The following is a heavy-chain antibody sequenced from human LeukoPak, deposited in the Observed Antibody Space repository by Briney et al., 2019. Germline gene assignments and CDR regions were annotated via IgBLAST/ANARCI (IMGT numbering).Heavy chain of an antibody. J-gene: IGHJ4*02. D-gene: IGHD2-8*02. V-gene: IGHV3-53*01. Sequence: GGSLRLSCAASGFTVSSTYMSWVRQAPGKGLEWASVIYSGGFAYYADSVKGRFTISRDNSKNTVYPQMNSLGGEDTAVYYCAKNTGGLPTDWGQGTLVTVSS. CDR1: GFTVSSTY. CDR3: AKNTGGLPTD. CDR2: IYSGGFA.